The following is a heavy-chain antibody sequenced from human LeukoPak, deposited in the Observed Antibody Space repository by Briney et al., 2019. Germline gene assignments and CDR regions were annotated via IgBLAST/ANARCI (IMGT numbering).Heavy chain of an antibody. D-gene: IGHD2-8*01. CDR3: ARDQGNGPTDYFNY. J-gene: IGHJ4*02. Sequence: SGGSLRLSCAVSGFTFSSYSMNWVRQAPGKGLEWVSYISSRSTDTYYAESVKGRFTISRDNAKNSLYLQMNSLRDEDTAVYYCARDQGNGPTDYFNYWGRGTLVTVSS. CDR2: ISSRSTDT. V-gene: IGHV3-48*02. CDR1: GFTFSSYS.